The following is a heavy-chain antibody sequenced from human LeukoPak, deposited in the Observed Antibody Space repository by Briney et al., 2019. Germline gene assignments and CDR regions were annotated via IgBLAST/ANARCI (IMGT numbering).Heavy chain of an antibody. CDR1: GGSISSYY. D-gene: IGHD3-10*01. CDR3: ARGPGWFGETPLDY. CDR2: IYYSGST. J-gene: IGHJ4*02. V-gene: IGHV4-59*01. Sequence: SETLSLTCTVSGGSISSYYWSWIRQPPGKGLEWIGYIYYSGSTTYNPSLRSRVTISVDTSKNQFSLKLSSVTAADTAIYYCARGPGWFGETPLDYWGQGTLVTVSS.